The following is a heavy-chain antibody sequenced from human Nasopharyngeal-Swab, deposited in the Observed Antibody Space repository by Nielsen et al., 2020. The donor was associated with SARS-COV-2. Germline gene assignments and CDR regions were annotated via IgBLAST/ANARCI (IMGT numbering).Heavy chain of an antibody. CDR3: ARDHRTTIFGVVISGQWWFDP. J-gene: IGHJ5*02. V-gene: IGHV7-4-1*02. CDR2: INTNTGNP. Sequence: WVRQAPGQGLEWMGWINTNTGNPTYAQGFTGRFVFSLDTPVSTAYLQISSLKAEDTAVYYCARDHRTTIFGVVISGQWWFDPWGQGTLVTVSS. D-gene: IGHD3-3*01.